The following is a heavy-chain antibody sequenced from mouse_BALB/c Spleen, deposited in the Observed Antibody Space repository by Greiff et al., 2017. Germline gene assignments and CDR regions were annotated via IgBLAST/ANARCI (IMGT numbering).Heavy chain of an antibody. CDR3: ARSNYGFYYYAMDY. Sequence: EVHLVESGGGLVKPGGSLKLSCAASGFTFSSYAMSWFRQSPEKRLEWVAEISSGGSYTYYPDTVTGRFTISRDNAKNTLYLEMSSLRSEDTAMYYCARSNYGFYYYAMDYWGQGTSVTVSS. J-gene: IGHJ4*01. CDR2: ISSGGSYT. V-gene: IGHV5-9-4*01. D-gene: IGHD1-1*01. CDR1: GFTFSSYA.